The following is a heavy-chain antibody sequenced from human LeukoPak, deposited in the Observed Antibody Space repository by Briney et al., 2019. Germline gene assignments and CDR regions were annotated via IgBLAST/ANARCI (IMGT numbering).Heavy chain of an antibody. CDR1: GYTFTSYA. D-gene: IGHD5-12*01. CDR2: INTNTGNP. V-gene: IGHV7-4-1*02. Sequence: ASVKVSCKASGYTFTSYAMNWVRQAPGQGLEWMGWINTNTGNPTYAQGFTGRFVFSLGTSVSTAYLQISSLKAEDTAVYYCARGPGSGYDLAPGVYWGQGTLVTVSS. CDR3: ARGPGSGYDLAPGVY. J-gene: IGHJ4*02.